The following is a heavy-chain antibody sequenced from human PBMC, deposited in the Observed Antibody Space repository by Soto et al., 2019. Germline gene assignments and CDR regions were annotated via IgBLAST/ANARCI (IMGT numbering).Heavy chain of an antibody. D-gene: IGHD1-26*01. CDR1: GGTFSSFT. CDR3: AKDRRADWESYYYYGMDV. CDR2: IIPIYGTA. V-gene: IGHV1-69*13. J-gene: IGHJ6*02. Sequence: SVKVSCKASGGTFSSFTISWVRQAPGQGLEWMGGIIPIYGTANYAQKFQGRVTITADASTRTAYMELSSLRSEDTAVYYCAKDRRADWESYYYYGMDVWGQGTTVTVSS.